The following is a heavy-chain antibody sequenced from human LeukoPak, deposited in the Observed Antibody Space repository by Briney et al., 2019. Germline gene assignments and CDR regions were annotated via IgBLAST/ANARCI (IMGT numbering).Heavy chain of an antibody. CDR3: VRDFRSADY. Sequence: GGSLRLSCAASGFTFSTYCMHWVRQAPGKGPMWVSRICPDGTVTNYADSVMARFIISRDNARNTVYLQMNSLRVEDTAVYYCVRDFRSADYWGQGTLVTVSS. CDR1: GFTFSTYC. CDR2: ICPDGTVT. J-gene: IGHJ4*02. V-gene: IGHV3-74*01.